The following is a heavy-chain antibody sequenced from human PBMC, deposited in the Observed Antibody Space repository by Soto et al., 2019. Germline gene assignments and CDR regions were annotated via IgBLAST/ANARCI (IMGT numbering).Heavy chain of an antibody. Sequence: QVQRQESGPGLVKPSQTLSLTCTVSGGSIDNNGYSWTWIRQRPGGGLEWLGSNNYRADTYYTPSLRSRITNSLETSQNQFTMWLTSVTAADTGIYYCARGGSGWKALNYFDSWGQGILVTVSS. D-gene: IGHD6-19*01. CDR1: GGSIDNNGYS. CDR3: ARGGSGWKALNYFDS. J-gene: IGHJ4*02. CDR2: NNYRADT. V-gene: IGHV4-31*03.